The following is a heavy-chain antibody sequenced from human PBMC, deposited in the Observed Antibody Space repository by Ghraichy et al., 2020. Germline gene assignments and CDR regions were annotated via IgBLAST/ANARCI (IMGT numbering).Heavy chain of an antibody. V-gene: IGHV5-51*01. D-gene: IGHD2-15*01. J-gene: IGHJ3*02. CDR2: INPGDSDT. CDR3: ARIFWDDGSGGTCSGARALGI. CDR1: GYRFTNYW. Sequence: GESLNISCKASGYRFTNYWMGWVRQIPGKGLQWMGIINPGDSDTRYSPSFQGQVTISADKSIRTAYLQWSSLKASDTAMYYCARIFWDDGSGGTCSGARALGIWGQGKRLTVTS.